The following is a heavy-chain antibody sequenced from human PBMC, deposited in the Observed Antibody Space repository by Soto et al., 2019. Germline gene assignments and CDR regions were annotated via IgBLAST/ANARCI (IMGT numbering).Heavy chain of an antibody. D-gene: IGHD3-22*01. CDR3: VRATYFSDSSVYTRCFDY. V-gene: IGHV3-72*01. Sequence: EVQLVESGGGLVQPGGSLRLSCAGSGFTLSDHYIDWVRQAPGKGLEWVGRSSDKAQGYSTAYADSVKGRFTNSRDETNNSVLLQMIRLKSEDTAFYYCVRATYFSDSSVYTRCFDYWGQGTLVTVSS. J-gene: IGHJ4*02. CDR2: SSDKAQGYST. CDR1: GFTLSDHY.